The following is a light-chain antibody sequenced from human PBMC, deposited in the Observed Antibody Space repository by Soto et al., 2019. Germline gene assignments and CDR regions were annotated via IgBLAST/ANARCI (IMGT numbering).Light chain of an antibody. Sequence: DIPMTQPPSTLSASVGDRVTITCRASQTISSSLAWYQHRPGKAPKLLIFDASTLQTGVPSRFSGSGFGTEFTLTITGLQPDDFATYYCQQHNDYTPVTFGQGTKLEIK. CDR3: QQHNDYTPVT. CDR1: QTISSS. J-gene: IGKJ2*01. CDR2: DAS. V-gene: IGKV1-5*01.